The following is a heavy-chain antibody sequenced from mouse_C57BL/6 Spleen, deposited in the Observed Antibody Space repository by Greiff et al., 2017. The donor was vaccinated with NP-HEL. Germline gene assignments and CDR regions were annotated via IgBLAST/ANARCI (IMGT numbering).Heavy chain of an antibody. D-gene: IGHD2-2*01. CDR2: IRSKSSNYAT. CDR1: GFTFNTYA. Sequence: EVMLVESGGGLVQPKGSLKLSCAASGFTFNTYAMHWVRQAPGKGLEWVARIRSKSSNYATYYADSVKDRFTISRDDSQSMIYLQMNNLKTEDTAMYYCVREAGDYYGYDYFDYWGQGTTLTVSS. CDR3: VREAGDYYGYDYFDY. J-gene: IGHJ2*01. V-gene: IGHV10-3*01.